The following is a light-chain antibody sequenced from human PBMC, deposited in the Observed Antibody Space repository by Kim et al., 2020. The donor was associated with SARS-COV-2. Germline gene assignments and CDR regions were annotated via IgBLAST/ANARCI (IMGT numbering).Light chain of an antibody. V-gene: IGLV1-44*01. CDR1: SSNIGSNT. Sequence: GQRVTISCSGSSSNIGSNTANWYQQLPGTAPKLLIYRNNQRPSGVPDRFSGSKSGTSASLAISGLQSEDEADYYCAAWDDRLNGWVFGGGTQLTVL. J-gene: IGLJ3*02. CDR2: RNN. CDR3: AAWDDRLNGWV.